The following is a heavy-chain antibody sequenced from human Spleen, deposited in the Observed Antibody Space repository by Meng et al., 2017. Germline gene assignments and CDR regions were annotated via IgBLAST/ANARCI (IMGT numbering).Heavy chain of an antibody. CDR1: VASISSNNW. CDR3: SNYIWGSEPTGVLS. V-gene: IGHV4-4*02. Sequence: QLREPAPGLLKPSGTRSLTCAVSVASISSNNWWSWVRQPPGKGLEWIGEIFHGGSTNYNPSLKSRVTISVDKSKNQFSLKLSSVTAADTAVYYCSNYIWGSEPTGVLSWGQGTLVTVSS. D-gene: IGHD3-16*01. J-gene: IGHJ5*02. CDR2: IFHGGST.